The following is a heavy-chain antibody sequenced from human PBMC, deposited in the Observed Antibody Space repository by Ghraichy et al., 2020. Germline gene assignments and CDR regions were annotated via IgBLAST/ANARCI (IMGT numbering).Heavy chain of an antibody. D-gene: IGHD3-10*01. CDR3: ARSRADMLWFGELDS. CDR1: GYNFTRYG. V-gene: IGHV1-18*04. Sequence: ASVKVSCKASGYNFTRYGISWVRQAPGQRPELLGWTSAHNGDTNSAQKLEGRVTLTRDTSTTTVYMELRSLRYDDTAVYYCARSRADMLWFGELDSWGQGTLVTVSS. J-gene: IGHJ4*02. CDR2: TSAHNGDT.